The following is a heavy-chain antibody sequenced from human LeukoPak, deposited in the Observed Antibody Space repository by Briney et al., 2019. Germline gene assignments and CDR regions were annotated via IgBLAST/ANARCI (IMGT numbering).Heavy chain of an antibody. CDR2: INAGNGNT. CDR3: ARAGQWLAKRGFDY. Sequence: ASVKVSCKASGYTFTSYAMHWVRQAPGQRLEWMGWINAGNGNTKYSQKFQGRVTITRDTSASTAYMELSSLRSEDTAVYYCARAGQWLAKRGFDYWGQGTLVTVSS. D-gene: IGHD6-19*01. V-gene: IGHV1-3*01. CDR1: GYTFTSYA. J-gene: IGHJ4*02.